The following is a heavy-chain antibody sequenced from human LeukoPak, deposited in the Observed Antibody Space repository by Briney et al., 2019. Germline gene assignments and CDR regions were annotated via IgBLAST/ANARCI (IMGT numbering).Heavy chain of an antibody. CDR1: GGTFSSYA. V-gene: IGHV1-18*01. D-gene: IGHD3-10*01. CDR3: ARASKVRGVIIGNY. Sequence: GASVKVSCKASGGTFSSYAISWVRQAPGQGLEWMGWISAYNGNTNYAQKLQGRVTMTTDTSTSTAYMELRSLRSDDTAVYYCARASKVRGVIIGNYWGQGTLVTVSS. J-gene: IGHJ4*02. CDR2: ISAYNGNT.